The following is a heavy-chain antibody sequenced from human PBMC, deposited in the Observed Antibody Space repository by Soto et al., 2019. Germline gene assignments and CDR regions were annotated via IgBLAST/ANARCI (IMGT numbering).Heavy chain of an antibody. CDR3: ARDLKEDGRSYWYFDL. D-gene: IGHD2-15*01. V-gene: IGHV1-46*01. Sequence: ASVKVSCKASGYTFTSYYMHWVRQAPGQGLEWMGIINPSGGSTSYAQKFQGRVTMTRDTSTSTVYTELSSLRSEDTAVYYCARDLKEDGRSYWYFDLWGRGTLVTVSS. J-gene: IGHJ2*01. CDR2: INPSGGST. CDR1: GYTFTSYY.